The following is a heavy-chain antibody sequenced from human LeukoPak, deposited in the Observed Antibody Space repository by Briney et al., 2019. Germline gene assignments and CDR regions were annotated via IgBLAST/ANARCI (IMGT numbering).Heavy chain of an antibody. D-gene: IGHD6-19*01. Sequence: ASVKVSCKASGYTFTSYGISWVRQAPGQGLEWMGWISAYNGNTNYAQKLQGRVTMTTDTSTSTAYMELRSLGPDDTAVYYCARDRSSGWTGVFDYWGQGTLVTVSS. CDR1: GYTFTSYG. CDR2: ISAYNGNT. CDR3: ARDRSSGWTGVFDY. J-gene: IGHJ4*02. V-gene: IGHV1-18*01.